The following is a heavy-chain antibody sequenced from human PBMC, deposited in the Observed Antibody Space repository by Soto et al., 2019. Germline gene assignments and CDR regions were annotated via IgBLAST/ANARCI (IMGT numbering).Heavy chain of an antibody. Sequence: SLRLSCAASGFTFSTYAMHWVRQAPGKGLKWMAVISYDGSNKYYADSVKGRFTISRDYSKNTLYLQMNSLTTEDTAVYYCAAGDNWNTPKDYWGQGTLVTVSS. CDR3: AAGDNWNTPKDY. CDR1: GFTFSTYA. CDR2: ISYDGSNK. D-gene: IGHD1-20*01. J-gene: IGHJ4*02. V-gene: IGHV3-30-3*01.